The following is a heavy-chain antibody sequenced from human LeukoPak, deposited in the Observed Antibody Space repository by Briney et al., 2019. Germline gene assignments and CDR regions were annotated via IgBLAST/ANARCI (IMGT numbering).Heavy chain of an antibody. CDR2: INQSGST. D-gene: IGHD3-3*01. CDR3: ARRFTIFGVTYWFDP. Sequence: SETLSLTCAVYGESFSGFDWTWIRQPPGKGLEWIGEINQSGSTNYNPSLKSRVTISVDTSKNQFSLKLSSVTAADTAVYYCARRFTIFGVTYWFDPWGQGTLVTVSS. CDR1: GESFSGFD. V-gene: IGHV4-34*01. J-gene: IGHJ5*02.